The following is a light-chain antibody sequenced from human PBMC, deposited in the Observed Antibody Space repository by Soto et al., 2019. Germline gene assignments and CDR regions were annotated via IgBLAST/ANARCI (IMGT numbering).Light chain of an antibody. CDR1: QSIGSN. J-gene: IGKJ4*01. V-gene: IGKV3-15*01. CDR2: SAL. Sequence: EIVMTQSPATLSVSPGESATLSCRASQSIGSNLAWYQQKPGHAPRLLIHSALNRAPGIPAKMRGSGSGTEFTPPISSLQSEDFAVFYCQQHDVWPPVTFGGGTKVEIK. CDR3: QQHDVWPPVT.